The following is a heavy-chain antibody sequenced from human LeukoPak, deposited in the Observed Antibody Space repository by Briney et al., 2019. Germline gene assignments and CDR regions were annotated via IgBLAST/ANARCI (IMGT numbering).Heavy chain of an antibody. CDR2: IYPADSDT. J-gene: IGHJ5*02. CDR1: GYSFTNYW. Sequence: GASLKISCKGSGYSFTNYWLGWLRQMPGKRLEWMGIIYPADSDTRYSPSFQGQVTISADKSISTAYLQWSSLKASDTAMYYCARSTGSGSYRGAFDPWGQGSLVTVSS. V-gene: IGHV5-51*01. CDR3: ARSTGSGSYRGAFDP. D-gene: IGHD3-10*01.